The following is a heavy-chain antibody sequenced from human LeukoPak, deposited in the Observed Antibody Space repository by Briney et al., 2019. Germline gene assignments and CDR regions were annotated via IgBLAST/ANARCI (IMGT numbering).Heavy chain of an antibody. D-gene: IGHD4-17*01. Sequence: SQTLSLTCTVSGGSISSGGYYWSWIRQHPGKGLEWIGYIYYSGSTYYNPSLKSRVTISVDTSKNQFSLKLSSVTAADTAVYYCARSRATVTTLDYWGQGTLATVSS. V-gene: IGHV4-31*03. J-gene: IGHJ4*02. CDR2: IYYSGST. CDR3: ARSRATVTTLDY. CDR1: GGSISSGGYY.